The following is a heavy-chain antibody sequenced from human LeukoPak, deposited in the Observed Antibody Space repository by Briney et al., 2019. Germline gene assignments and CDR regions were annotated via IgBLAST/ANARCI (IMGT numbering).Heavy chain of an antibody. CDR1: GFTFDDYA. J-gene: IGHJ5*02. Sequence: GGSLRLSCAASGFTFDDYAMHWVRQAPGKGLEWVSGISWNSGSIGYADSVKGRFTISRDNAKNSLYLQMNSLRAEDTAFYYCAKDLSPRYCSSTSCYAVGWFDPWGQGTLVPVSS. CDR3: AKDLSPRYCSSTSCYAVGWFDP. CDR2: ISWNSGSI. D-gene: IGHD2-2*01. V-gene: IGHV3-9*01.